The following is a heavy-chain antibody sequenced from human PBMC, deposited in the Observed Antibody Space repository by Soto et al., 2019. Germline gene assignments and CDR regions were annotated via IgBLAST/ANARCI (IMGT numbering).Heavy chain of an antibody. Sequence: LRLSCAASGFTFSTYEMNWVRQAPGKGLEWVSYISNSGDTIYYADSVKGRFTIFRDNAKNSLYLQMNSLRVEDTALYYCARDGSRFDYWGQGTLVTVSS. CDR1: GFTFSTYE. CDR2: ISNSGDTI. V-gene: IGHV3-48*03. CDR3: ARDGSRFDY. J-gene: IGHJ4*02. D-gene: IGHD6-13*01.